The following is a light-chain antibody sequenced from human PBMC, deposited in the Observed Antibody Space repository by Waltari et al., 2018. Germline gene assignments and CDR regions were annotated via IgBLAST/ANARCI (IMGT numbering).Light chain of an antibody. CDR3: GTWDNSLNIVI. CDR1: SSNIWNSS. V-gene: IGLV1-51*01. Sequence: QSVLTQPPSVSAAPRQKVSISCSGSSSNIWNSSVSWFQQFPRAAPKLLIYDTHQRPSGIPDRFSASKSGTSATLGISGLQTGDEAIYHCGTWDNSLNIVIFGGGTKLTVL. CDR2: DTH. J-gene: IGLJ2*01.